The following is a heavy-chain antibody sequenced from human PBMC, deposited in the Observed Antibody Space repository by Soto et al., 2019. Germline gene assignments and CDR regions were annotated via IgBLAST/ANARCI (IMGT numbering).Heavy chain of an antibody. Sequence: QVQLQESGPGLVKPSQTLSLTCTVSGGSISSGGYYWSWIRQHPGKGLEWIGYIYYSGSTYYNPSLKSRVTISVDTSKNQFALKLSSVTAADTAVYYCAREGIAVALGMDVWGKGTTVTVSS. CDR1: GGSISSGGYY. CDR2: IYYSGST. J-gene: IGHJ6*04. V-gene: IGHV4-31*03. CDR3: AREGIAVALGMDV. D-gene: IGHD6-19*01.